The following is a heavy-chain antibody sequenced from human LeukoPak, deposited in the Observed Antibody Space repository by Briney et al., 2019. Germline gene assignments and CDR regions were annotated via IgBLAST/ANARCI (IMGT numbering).Heavy chain of an antibody. D-gene: IGHD6-6*01. J-gene: IGHJ4*02. CDR1: GGTFSSYA. Sequence: GASVKVSCKASGGTFSSYAISWVRQAPGQGLEWMGWINPNSGGTNYAQKFQGRVTMTRDTSISTAYMELSRLRSDDTAVYYCARSIAAPRYYFDYWGQGTLVTVSS. CDR3: ARSIAAPRYYFDY. V-gene: IGHV1-2*02. CDR2: INPNSGGT.